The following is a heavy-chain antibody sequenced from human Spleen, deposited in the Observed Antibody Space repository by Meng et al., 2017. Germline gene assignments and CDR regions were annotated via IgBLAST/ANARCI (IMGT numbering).Heavy chain of an antibody. Sequence: HVALVPFGAVLQKPGVSVKNTLKLSGYTFPAPYIHRVRRPPGQGLEWMRRINPKRGDTHYARQFPATVTMTRDTSISTAYMELSGLRSDVTAMYYCARDEYISAAGKLFVDYWGQGTLVTVSS. CDR2: INPKRGDT. V-gene: IGHV1-2*06. J-gene: IGHJ4*02. CDR1: GYTFPAPY. CDR3: ARDEYISAAGKLFVDY. D-gene: IGHD6-13*01.